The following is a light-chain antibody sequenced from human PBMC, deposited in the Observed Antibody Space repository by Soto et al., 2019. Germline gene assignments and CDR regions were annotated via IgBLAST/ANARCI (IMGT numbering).Light chain of an antibody. Sequence: EVVMTQSPVNLSVSSGERATLSCRASQSIRSNLAWYQQKPGQAPRLLIYDASTRATGIPAKFSGSGSGTEFTLTIGSLQSEDFAVYYCQQYNNWPLTFGGGTKVEIK. V-gene: IGKV3-15*01. CDR1: QSIRSN. J-gene: IGKJ4*01. CDR3: QQYNNWPLT. CDR2: DAS.